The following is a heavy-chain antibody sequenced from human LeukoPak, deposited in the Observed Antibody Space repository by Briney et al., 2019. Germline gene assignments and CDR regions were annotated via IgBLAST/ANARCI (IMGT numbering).Heavy chain of an antibody. V-gene: IGHV1-24*01. CDR2: FDHEDGET. J-gene: IGHJ5*02. Sequence: ASVKVSCKVCGYTLIELSMHWVRQAPGKGLEWMGGFDHEDGETLFAPEFQGRVTITASNSTSTAYLELSSLRSEDTAVYYCARGGRGYSYGYNWFDPWGQGTLVTVSS. D-gene: IGHD5-18*01. CDR1: GYTLIELS. CDR3: ARGGRGYSYGYNWFDP.